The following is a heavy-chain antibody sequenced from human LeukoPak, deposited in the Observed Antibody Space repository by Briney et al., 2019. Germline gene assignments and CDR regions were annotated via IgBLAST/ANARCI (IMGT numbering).Heavy chain of an antibody. V-gene: IGHV4-34*01. J-gene: IGHJ6*03. CDR1: GGSFSGYS. Sequence: SETLSLTCAVYGGSFSGYSWTWIRQPPGKGLEWIGEIHHSGSTNYNPSLKSRVTISVDTSKNQFSLKLSSVTAADTAVYYCAREGGSSYYYYYYYMDVWGKGTTVTVSS. CDR3: AREGGSSYYYYYYYMDV. D-gene: IGHD6-6*01. CDR2: IHHSGST.